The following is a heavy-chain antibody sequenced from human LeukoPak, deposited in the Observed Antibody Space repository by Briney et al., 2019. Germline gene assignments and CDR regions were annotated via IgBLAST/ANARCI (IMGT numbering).Heavy chain of an antibody. D-gene: IGHD6-19*01. CDR2: ISGSGGST. CDR3: AKERGIAVAGTSDH. V-gene: IGHV3-23*01. J-gene: IGHJ4*02. CDR1: GFTFSSYA. Sequence: PGGSLRLSCAASGFTFSSYAMSWVRQAPGKGLEWVSAISGSGGSTYYADSVKGRFTISRDNSKNTLHLQMNSLRAEDTAVYYCAKERGIAVAGTSDHWGQGTLVTVSS.